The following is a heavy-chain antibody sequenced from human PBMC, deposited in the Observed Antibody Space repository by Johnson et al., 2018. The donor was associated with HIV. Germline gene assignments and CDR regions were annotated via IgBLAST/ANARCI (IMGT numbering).Heavy chain of an antibody. J-gene: IGHJ3*02. Sequence: VQLMESGGGLIQPGGSLRLSCAASGFTVSSNYMSWIRQAPGKGLEWVSYISNSGSTLYYADSVKGRFTISRDNAKNSLSLEMDILRAEDTALYYCARFRQWLVFPAFDIWGQGTMVTVSS. CDR2: ISNSGSTL. CDR1: GFTVSSNY. D-gene: IGHD6-19*01. CDR3: ARFRQWLVFPAFDI. V-gene: IGHV3-11*01.